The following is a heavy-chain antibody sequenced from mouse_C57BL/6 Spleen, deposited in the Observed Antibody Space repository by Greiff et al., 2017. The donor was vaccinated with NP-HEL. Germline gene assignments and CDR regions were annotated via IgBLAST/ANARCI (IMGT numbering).Heavy chain of an antibody. CDR3: ARENYYGNWYFDV. Sequence: QVQLQQSGAELVRPGASVKLSCKASGYTFTDYYINWVKQRPGQGLEWIARIYPGSGNTYYNEKFKGKATLTAEKSSSTAYMQLSSLTSEDSAVYFCARENYYGNWYFDVWGTGTTVTVSS. J-gene: IGHJ1*03. CDR2: IYPGSGNT. D-gene: IGHD1-1*01. CDR1: GYTFTDYY. V-gene: IGHV1-76*01.